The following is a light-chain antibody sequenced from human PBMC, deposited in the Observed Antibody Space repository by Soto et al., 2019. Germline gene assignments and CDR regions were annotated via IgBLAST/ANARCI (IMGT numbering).Light chain of an antibody. V-gene: IGLV2-23*02. Sequence: QSALTQPASVSGSPGQSITISCTGTSSDVGSYNLVSWYQQHPGKAPKLMIYEVSKRPSWVSNRLSGFKSGNTASLTISGRQAEDEADYYCCSYAGSSTWVFGGGTKLTVL. CDR2: EVS. CDR1: SSDVGSYNL. CDR3: CSYAGSSTWV. J-gene: IGLJ3*02.